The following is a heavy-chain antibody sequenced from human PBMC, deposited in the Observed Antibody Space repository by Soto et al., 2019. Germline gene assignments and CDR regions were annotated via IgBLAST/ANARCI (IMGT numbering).Heavy chain of an antibody. J-gene: IGHJ2*01. CDR1: GYTLTELS. CDR2: FDPEDGET. CDR3: ATDEAMPHLRYFDL. D-gene: IGHD2-2*01. Sequence: ASVKVSCKVSGYTLTELSMHWVRQAPGKGLEWMGGFDPEDGETIYAQKFQGRVTMTEDTSTDTAYMELSSLKSEDTAVYYCATDEAMPHLRYFDLWGRGTLVTVSS. V-gene: IGHV1-24*01.